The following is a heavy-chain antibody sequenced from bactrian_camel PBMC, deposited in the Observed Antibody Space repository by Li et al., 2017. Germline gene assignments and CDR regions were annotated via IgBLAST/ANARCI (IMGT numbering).Heavy chain of an antibody. CDR3: AADCVGWAKGSY. V-gene: IGHV3S53*01. D-gene: IGHD5*01. Sequence: HVQLVESGGGSVQPGGALKLTCKASDFIFNVCQMHWYRQAPGKERELVSTIFAGGATTYADSVKGRFTISRFNRANELYLQMNSLETEDTAAYYCAADCVGWAKGSYWGQGTQVT. CDR2: IFAGGAT. J-gene: IGHJ4*01. CDR1: DFIFNVCQ.